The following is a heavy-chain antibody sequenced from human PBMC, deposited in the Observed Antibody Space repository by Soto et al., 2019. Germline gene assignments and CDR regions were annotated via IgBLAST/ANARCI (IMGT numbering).Heavy chain of an antibody. CDR1: GFTFKESA. CDR3: AAVMGSDYDYVWGSLTFDD. V-gene: IGHV3-23*01. D-gene: IGHD3-16*01. J-gene: IGHJ4*02. CDR2: ISGSGVST. Sequence: PGGSLRLSCAASGFTFKESAMNWVRQAPGKGLEWVSHISGSGVSTYFSDSVKGRFTISRDNSNNTLYLQMNSLRAEDTAVYFCAAVMGSDYDYVWGSLTFDDWGQGTLVTV.